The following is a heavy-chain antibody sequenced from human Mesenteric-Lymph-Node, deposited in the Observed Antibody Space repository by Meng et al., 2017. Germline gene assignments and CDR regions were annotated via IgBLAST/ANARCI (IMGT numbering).Heavy chain of an antibody. CDR3: ARDAMRGPPVIVVVVGPYGMDV. V-gene: IGHV3-30*04. D-gene: IGHD2-15*01. CDR1: GFTFSSYA. J-gene: IGHJ6*02. CDR2: ISYDGSNK. Sequence: GESLKISCAASGFTFSSYAMHWVRQAPGKGLEWVAVISYDGSNKYYADSVKGRFTISRDNSKNTLYLQMNSLRAEDTAVYYCARDAMRGPPVIVVVVGPYGMDVWGQGTTVTVSS.